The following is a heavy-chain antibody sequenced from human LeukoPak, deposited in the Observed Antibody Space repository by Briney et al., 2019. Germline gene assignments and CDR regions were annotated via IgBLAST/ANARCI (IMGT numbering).Heavy chain of an antibody. D-gene: IGHD1-26*01. V-gene: IGHV3-23*01. CDR3: AKVSGSYIAEYFQH. CDR2: ISGSGGST. J-gene: IGHJ1*01. Sequence: GGSLRLSCAASGFTFSSYAMSWVRQTPGKGLEWVSAISGSGGSTYYADSVKGRFTISRDNSKNTLYLQMNSLRAEDTAVYYYAKVSGSYIAEYFQHWGQGTLVTVSS. CDR1: GFTFSSYA.